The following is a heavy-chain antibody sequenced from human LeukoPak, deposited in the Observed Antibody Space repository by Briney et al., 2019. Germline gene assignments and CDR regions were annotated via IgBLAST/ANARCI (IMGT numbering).Heavy chain of an antibody. Sequence: ASVKVSCKVSGYTLTELSMHWVRQAPGKGLEWMGGFNPEEGETIYAQKFQGRVTMTEDTSTDTAYMELSSLRSEDTAVYYCATDSYGSRLGYYGMDVWGQGTTVTVSS. J-gene: IGHJ6*02. D-gene: IGHD3-10*01. CDR3: ATDSYGSRLGYYGMDV. V-gene: IGHV1-24*01. CDR1: GYTLTELS. CDR2: FNPEEGET.